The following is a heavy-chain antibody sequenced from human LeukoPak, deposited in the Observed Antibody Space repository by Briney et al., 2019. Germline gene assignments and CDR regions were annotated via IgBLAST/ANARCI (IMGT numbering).Heavy chain of an antibody. V-gene: IGHV1-18*01. J-gene: IGHJ4*02. Sequence: EASVKVSCRSSGYTFTTYGITWVRQAPGQGLEWMGWISTYNGNTNYAQKLQGRVTMTTDTSTSTAYMELRSLRSDDTAIYYCAKAEGKNPTGGRWLDWGQGTLVTVSS. CDR1: GYTFTTYG. CDR2: ISTYNGNT. D-gene: IGHD6-19*01. CDR3: AKAEGKNPTGGRWLD.